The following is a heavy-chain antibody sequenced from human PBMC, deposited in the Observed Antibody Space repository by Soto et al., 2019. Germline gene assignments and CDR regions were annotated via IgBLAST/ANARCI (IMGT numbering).Heavy chain of an antibody. Sequence: SQTLSLTCAISGYSVSSKNAAWNWISQSPSRGLEWLGRTYYRSKWSNGYNGYEVSVKSRIIINPDTSKNQFSLQLNSLTPDDTAVYYCARSGPGGYIEYWGQGTMVTVSS. D-gene: IGHD3-16*02. CDR3: ARSGPGGYIEY. CDR2: TYYRSKWSNGYN. J-gene: IGHJ4*02. CDR1: GYSVSSKNAA. V-gene: IGHV6-1*01.